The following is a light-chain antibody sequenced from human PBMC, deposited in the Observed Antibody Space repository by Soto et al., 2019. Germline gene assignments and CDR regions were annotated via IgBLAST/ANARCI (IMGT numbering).Light chain of an antibody. V-gene: IGLV2-8*01. CDR3: SSYAGSNNPYV. CDR2: EVS. CDR1: SSDVGGYNY. J-gene: IGLJ1*01. Sequence: QSVVTQPHSASASPGRSVTISCTGTSSDVGGYNYVSWYQQHPGKAPKLMIYEVSKRPSGVPDRFSGSKSGNTASLTVSGLQAEDEADYYCSSYAGSNNPYVFGPGTKVTVL.